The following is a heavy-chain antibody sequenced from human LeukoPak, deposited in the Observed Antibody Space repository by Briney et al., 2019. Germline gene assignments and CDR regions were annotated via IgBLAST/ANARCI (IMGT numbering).Heavy chain of an antibody. Sequence: GGPLRLSCEVSGFTSSTYTMNWVRQAPGKGLEWVAVISYDGSNKYYADSVKGRFTISRDNSKNTLYLQMNSLRAEDTAVYYCAKDRSGWYDWGQGTLVTVSS. V-gene: IGHV3-30*18. CDR3: AKDRSGWYD. D-gene: IGHD6-19*01. J-gene: IGHJ4*02. CDR1: GFTSSTYT. CDR2: ISYDGSNK.